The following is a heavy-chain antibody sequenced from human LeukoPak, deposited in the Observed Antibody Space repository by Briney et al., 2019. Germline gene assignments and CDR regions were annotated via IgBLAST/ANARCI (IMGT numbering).Heavy chain of an antibody. Sequence: GGSLRLSCAASGFTFSSYAMHWVRQAPGKGLQWVAGISYDGSNKYYADSGKGLLTISRDNSKNKLYLQMNSLRAEATAVYYCAREGYYYDSSGPPPFDPWGQGTLVTVSS. CDR3: AREGYYYDSSGPPPFDP. CDR2: ISYDGSNK. V-gene: IGHV3-30-3*01. CDR1: GFTFSSYA. J-gene: IGHJ5*02. D-gene: IGHD3-22*01.